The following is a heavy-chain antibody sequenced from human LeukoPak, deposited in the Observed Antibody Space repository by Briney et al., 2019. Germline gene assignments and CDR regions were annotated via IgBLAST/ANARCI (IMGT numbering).Heavy chain of an antibody. J-gene: IGHJ4*02. D-gene: IGHD1-26*01. V-gene: IGHV3-7*04. Sequence: GGSLRLSCAASGSTFSSYWMSWVRQAPGKGLEWVANIKHDGTEKYYVDSVKGRFTLSRDNAKNSLFLQMNSLRAEDTAVYYCARETRWELFDYWGQGILVTVSS. CDR2: IKHDGTEK. CDR3: ARETRWELFDY. CDR1: GSTFSSYW.